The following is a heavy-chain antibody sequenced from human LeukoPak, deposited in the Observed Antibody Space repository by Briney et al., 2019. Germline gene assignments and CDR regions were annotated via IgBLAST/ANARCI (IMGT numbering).Heavy chain of an antibody. J-gene: IGHJ5*02. CDR1: GYSISSGYY. CDR2: IYHSGST. V-gene: IGHV4-38-2*02. CDR3: AREYTDDILTRSGWFDP. D-gene: IGHD3-9*01. Sequence: SETLSLTCTVSGYSISSGYYWGWIRQPPGKGLEWIGSIYHSGSTYYNPSLKSRVTISVDTSKNQFSLKLSSVTAADTAVYYCAREYTDDILTRSGWFDPWGQGTLVTVSS.